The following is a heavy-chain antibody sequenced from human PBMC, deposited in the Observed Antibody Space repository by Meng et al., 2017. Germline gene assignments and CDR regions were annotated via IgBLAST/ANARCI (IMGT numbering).Heavy chain of an antibody. J-gene: IGHJ6*01. D-gene: IGHD3-9*01. CDR3: ASPDTSFDWLYGMDV. CDR1: GFTFSSYA. CDR2: ISYDGSNK. V-gene: IGHV3-30*04. Sequence: GESLKISCAASGFTFSSYAMHWVRQAPGKGLEWVAVISYDGSNKYYADSVKGRFTISRDNSKNTLYLQMNSLRAEDTAVYYCASPDTSFDWLYGMDVWGQGNTV.